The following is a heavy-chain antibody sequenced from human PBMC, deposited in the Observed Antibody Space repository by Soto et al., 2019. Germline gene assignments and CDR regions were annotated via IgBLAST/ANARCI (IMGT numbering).Heavy chain of an antibody. CDR2: INHSGST. J-gene: IGHJ5*02. D-gene: IGHD2-2*01. V-gene: IGHV4-34*01. CDR1: GGSFSGYY. CDR3: ARGSTPPFDP. Sequence: PSETLSLTCAVYGGSFSGYYWSWIRQPPGKGLEWIGEINHSGSTNYNPSLKSRVTISVDTSKNQFSLKLSSVTAADTAVYYCARGSTPPFDPWGQGTLVTVSS.